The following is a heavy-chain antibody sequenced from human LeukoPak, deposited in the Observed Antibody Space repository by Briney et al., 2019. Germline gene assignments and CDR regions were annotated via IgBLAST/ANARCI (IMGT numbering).Heavy chain of an antibody. D-gene: IGHD6-19*01. CDR1: GFTFSKHW. V-gene: IGHV3-74*01. CDR3: ATKQWLAPPPDS. J-gene: IGHJ4*02. Sequence: PGGSLRLSCAASGFTFSKHWMLWVRHAPGKGLESVSRINNDGTVTTYADSVKGRFTVSRDNADNTMFLQMNSVRDEDTAVYYCATKQWLAPPPDSWGQGTPVTVSS. CDR2: INNDGTVT.